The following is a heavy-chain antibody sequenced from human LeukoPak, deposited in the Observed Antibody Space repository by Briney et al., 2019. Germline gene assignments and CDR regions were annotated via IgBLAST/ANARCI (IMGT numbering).Heavy chain of an antibody. CDR1: GGSISSGSYY. D-gene: IGHD3-10*01. V-gene: IGHV4-61*02. CDR3: ASTHSSGKSDY. CDR2: IYTSGST. J-gene: IGHJ4*02. Sequence: SQTLSLTCTVSGGSISSGSYYWSWIRQPAGKGLEWIGRIYTSGSTNYNPSLKSRVTISLDTSKNQFSLKLSSVTAADTAVYYCASTHSSGKSDYWGQGTLVTVSS.